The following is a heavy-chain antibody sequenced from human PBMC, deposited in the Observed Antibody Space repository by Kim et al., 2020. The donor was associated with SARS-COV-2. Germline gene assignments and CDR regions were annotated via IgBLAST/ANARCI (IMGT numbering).Heavy chain of an antibody. D-gene: IGHD3-3*01. CDR2: INTNTGNP. CDR3: AGDLAYTIFGVSYYYNGMDV. J-gene: IGHJ6*02. Sequence: ASVKVSCKASGYTFTSYAMNWVRQAPGQGLEWMGWINTNTGNPTHAQGFTGRFVFSLDTSVSTAYLQISSLKAEDTAVYYCAGDLAYTIFGVSYYYNGMDVWGQGTTVTISS. CDR1: GYTFTSYA. V-gene: IGHV7-4-1*02.